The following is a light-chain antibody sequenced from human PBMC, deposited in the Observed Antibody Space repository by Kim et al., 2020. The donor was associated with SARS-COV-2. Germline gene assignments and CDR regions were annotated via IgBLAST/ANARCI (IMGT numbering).Light chain of an antibody. CDR1: KLGDKY. CDR3: QAWDSSNYV. Sequence: GSPGQTASITCSGDKLGDKYACWYQQKPGQSPVLVIYQDSKRPSGIPERFSGSNSGNTATLTISGTQAMDEADYYCQAWDSSNYVFGTGTKVTVL. V-gene: IGLV3-1*01. CDR2: QDS. J-gene: IGLJ1*01.